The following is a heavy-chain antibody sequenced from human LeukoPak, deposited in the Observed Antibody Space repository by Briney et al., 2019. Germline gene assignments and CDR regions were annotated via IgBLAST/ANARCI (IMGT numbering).Heavy chain of an antibody. CDR3: AKDGRSHLDY. D-gene: IGHD6-6*01. J-gene: IGHJ4*02. V-gene: IGHV3-13*01. CDR1: GFTFSSYD. Sequence: GGSLRLSCAASGFTFSSYDMHWVRQATGKGLEWVSAIGTAGDTYYPDSVKGRFTISRDNSKNTLYLQMNSLRAEDTAVYYCAKDGRSHLDYWGQGTLVTVSS. CDR2: IGTAGDT.